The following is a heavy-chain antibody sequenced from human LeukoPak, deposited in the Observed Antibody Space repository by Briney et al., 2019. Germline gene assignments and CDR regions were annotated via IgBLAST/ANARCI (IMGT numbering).Heavy chain of an antibody. CDR3: AARYSGYEIDY. J-gene: IGHJ4*02. CDR2: IVVGSGIT. D-gene: IGHD5-12*01. Sequence: TSVKVSCKASGFTFTSSAVQWVRQARGQRLEWIGWIVVGSGITSYAQKFQERVTITRDMSTSTAYMELSSLRSEDTAVYYCAARYSGYEIDYWGQGTLVTVSS. CDR1: GFTFTSSA. V-gene: IGHV1-58*01.